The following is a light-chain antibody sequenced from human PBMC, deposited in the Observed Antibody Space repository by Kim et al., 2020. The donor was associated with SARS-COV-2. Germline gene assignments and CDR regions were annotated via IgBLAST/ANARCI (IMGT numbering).Light chain of an antibody. CDR2: SNN. CDR3: ATWDDNLTRWV. V-gene: IGLV1-44*01. CDR1: NSTIGRNS. Sequence: GHRVTLSCSGSNSTIGRNSVSWYQLRPEPAPKVLIYSNNQRPSGVPDRFSGSKSGTSASLAISGLQSEDEADYYCATWDDNLTRWVFGGGTQLTVL. J-gene: IGLJ3*02.